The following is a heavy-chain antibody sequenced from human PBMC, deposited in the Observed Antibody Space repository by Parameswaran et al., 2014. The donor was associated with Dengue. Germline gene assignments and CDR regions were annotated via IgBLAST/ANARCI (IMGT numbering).Heavy chain of an antibody. Sequence: GSLRLSCTVSGGSISSYYWSWIRQPPGKGLEWIGYIYYSGSTNYNPSLKSRVTISVDTSKNQFSLKLSSVTAADTAVYYCARHGGVVGATSFDYWGQGTLVTVSS. CDR1: GGSISSYY. CDR2: IYYSGST. J-gene: IGHJ4*02. D-gene: IGHD1-26*01. CDR3: ARHGGVVGATSFDY. V-gene: IGHV4-59*08.